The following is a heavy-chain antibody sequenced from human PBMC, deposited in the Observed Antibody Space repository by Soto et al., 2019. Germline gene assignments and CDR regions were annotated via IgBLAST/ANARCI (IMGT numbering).Heavy chain of an antibody. V-gene: IGHV1-46*01. CDR3: AISEGYCSSTSCYTSWFDP. CDR2: INPSGGST. J-gene: IGHJ5*02. CDR1: GYTFTSYY. D-gene: IGHD2-2*02. Sequence: QVQLVQSGAEVKKPGASVKVSCKASGYTFTSYYMHWVRQAPGQGLEWMGIINPSGGSTSYAQKIQGRVTMTMDTSTSTVYMELSSLISEITAVYYCAISEGYCSSTSCYTSWFDPWGQGILVTVSS.